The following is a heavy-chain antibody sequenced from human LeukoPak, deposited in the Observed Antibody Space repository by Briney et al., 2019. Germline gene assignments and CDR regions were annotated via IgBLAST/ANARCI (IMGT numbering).Heavy chain of an antibody. CDR1: GFTFSSYN. CDR3: GVDGGY. V-gene: IGHV3-21*05. CDR2: ISASTTLK. J-gene: IGHJ4*02. D-gene: IGHD2-15*01. Sequence: GGSLRLSCAASGFTFSSYNMNWVRQAPGKGLEWVSYISASTTLKYYADSVKGRVTISRDNAENSLYLQMNSLRGEATAVYYCGVDGGYWGQGTLVTVSS.